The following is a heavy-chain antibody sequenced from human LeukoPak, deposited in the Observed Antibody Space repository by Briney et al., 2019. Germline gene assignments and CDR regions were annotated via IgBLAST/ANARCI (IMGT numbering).Heavy chain of an antibody. CDR1: GFTFSDYY. D-gene: IGHD2-15*01. Sequence: GGALRLSCAASGFTFSDYYMSSIRQAPGKRLGWVSYISSSGSAIYYADSVKGRVTISRDNAKNSLYLQMNSLRAEDTAVYYCARDGDCSGGSRYSVHYWGQGTLVTVSS. CDR3: ARDGDCSGGSRYSVHY. CDR2: ISSSGSAI. V-gene: IGHV3-11*01. J-gene: IGHJ4*02.